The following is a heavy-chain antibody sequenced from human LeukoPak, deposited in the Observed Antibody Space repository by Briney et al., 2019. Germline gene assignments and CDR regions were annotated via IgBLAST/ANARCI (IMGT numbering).Heavy chain of an antibody. J-gene: IGHJ4*02. CDR1: GFAFSSYA. V-gene: IGHV3-23*01. CDR3: ATRGPDSSGYHDSY. D-gene: IGHD3-22*01. Sequence: GGSLRLPCAASGFAFSSYAMNWVRQAPGKGLEWVTAISGSGGVTYYADSVRGRFAISRDNSKNTLYLQMNSLRVEDTAVYYCATRGPDSSGYHDSYWGQGTLVTVSS. CDR2: ISGSGGVT.